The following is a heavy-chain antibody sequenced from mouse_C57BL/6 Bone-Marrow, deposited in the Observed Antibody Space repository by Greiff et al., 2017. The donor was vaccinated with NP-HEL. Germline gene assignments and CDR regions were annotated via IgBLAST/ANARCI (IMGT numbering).Heavy chain of an antibody. J-gene: IGHJ4*01. V-gene: IGHV1-50*01. D-gene: IGHD1-1*01. CDR1: GYTFTSYW. CDR2: IDPSDSYT. Sequence: QVQLQQPGAELVKPGASVKLSCKASGYTFTSYWMQWVKQRPGQGLEWIGEIDPSDSYTNYNQKFKGKATLTVDTSSSTAYMQLSSLTSEDSAVYYCARTHGSSFRGYPMDYWGQGTSVTVSS. CDR3: ARTHGSSFRGYPMDY.